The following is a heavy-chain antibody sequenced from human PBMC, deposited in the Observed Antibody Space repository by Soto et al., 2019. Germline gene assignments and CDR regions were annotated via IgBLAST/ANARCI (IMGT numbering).Heavy chain of an antibody. CDR1: GGTFSSYA. J-gene: IGHJ6*02. V-gene: IGHV1-69*13. D-gene: IGHD2-15*01. CDR3: ARDLVVVVAATPYYYYGMDV. CDR2: IIPIFGTA. Sequence: GASVKVSCKASGGTFSSYAISWVRQAPGQGLEWMGGIIPIFGTANYAQKFQGRVTITADESTSTAYMELSSLRSEDTAVYYCARDLVVVVAATPYYYYGMDVWGQGTTVTVSS.